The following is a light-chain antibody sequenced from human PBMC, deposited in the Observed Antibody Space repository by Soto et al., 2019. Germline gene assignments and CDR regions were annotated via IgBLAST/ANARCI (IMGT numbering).Light chain of an antibody. CDR3: SSYSGGNPSHV. CDR1: SSDVGGYDY. V-gene: IGLV2-8*01. Sequence: SVLTQSPAGSGSPGQTVTISCTGTSSDVGGYDYVSWYQQHPGKAPKLMIYEVTIRPSGVSDRFSGSKSGNTASLTVSGLQAEDEADYYCSSYSGGNPSHVFGTGTKVTV. J-gene: IGLJ1*01. CDR2: EVT.